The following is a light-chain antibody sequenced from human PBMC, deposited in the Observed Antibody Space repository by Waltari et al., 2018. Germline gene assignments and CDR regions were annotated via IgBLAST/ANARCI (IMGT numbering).Light chain of an antibody. V-gene: IGLV3-21*04. CDR2: YDT. J-gene: IGLJ2*01. CDR1: NIGSKS. Sequence: SYVLTQPPSVSVAPGKAATITCGGTNIGSKSVHWYQQKPDQAPVLVIKYDTDRSSGIPYRIFGSNSGNTATLTISRVEAGDEADYYCHVWDSSSDQQEFGGGTKLTVL. CDR3: HVWDSSSDQQE.